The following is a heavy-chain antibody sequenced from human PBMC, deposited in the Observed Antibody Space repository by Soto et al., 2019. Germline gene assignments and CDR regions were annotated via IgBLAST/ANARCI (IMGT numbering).Heavy chain of an antibody. J-gene: IGHJ4*02. CDR2: IYYSGST. CDR1: GGSINDFY. V-gene: IGHV4-59*01. CDR3: ARVGGVAAHTFDY. Sequence: PSETLSLTCTVSGGSINDFYWSWIRQPPGKGLEWIGYIYYSGSTDYNPSLTGRVTISVDTSKNQFSLKLRSVTAADTAVYYCARVGGVAAHTFDYWGQGTLVTVSS. D-gene: IGHD6-6*01.